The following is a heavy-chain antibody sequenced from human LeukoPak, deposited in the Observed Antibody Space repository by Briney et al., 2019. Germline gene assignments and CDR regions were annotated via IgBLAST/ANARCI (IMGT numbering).Heavy chain of an antibody. CDR2: VFRTGRT. Sequence: SETLSLTCTVSGGSTNTGGYFWSWIRQPPGKGLEWIGYVFRTGRTSYNPSLDSRVTISLDRSRNQFSLRLTSVTAADSAMYYCATEGQCGFTTCPGLQFWGQGILVSVSS. J-gene: IGHJ4*02. CDR1: GGSTNTGGYF. CDR3: ATEGQCGFTTCPGLQF. D-gene: IGHD2-2*01. V-gene: IGHV4-30-2*01.